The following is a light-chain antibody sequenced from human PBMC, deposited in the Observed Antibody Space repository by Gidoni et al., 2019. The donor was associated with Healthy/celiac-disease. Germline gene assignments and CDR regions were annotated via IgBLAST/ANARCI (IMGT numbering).Light chain of an antibody. CDR1: QSISSW. V-gene: IGKV1-5*03. J-gene: IGKJ2*01. CDR2: KAS. CDR3: QQYNSYSLT. Sequence: DIQMTQSPSTLSASVGDRVSITCRASQSISSWLAWYQQKPGKAPKLLIYKASSLESGVPSRFSGSGSGTEFTLTISGLQPDDFATYYCQQYNSYSLTFGQXTKLEI.